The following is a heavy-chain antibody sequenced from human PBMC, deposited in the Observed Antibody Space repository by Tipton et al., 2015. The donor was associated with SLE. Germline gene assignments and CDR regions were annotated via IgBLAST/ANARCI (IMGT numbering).Heavy chain of an antibody. CDR1: GFTFSSYE. J-gene: IGHJ3*02. CDR2: ISGSGGST. CDR3: AKDQYYYDSSGYGYAFDI. V-gene: IGHV3-23*01. Sequence: SLRLSCAASGFTFSSYEMNWVRQAPGKGLEWVSAISGSGGSTYYADSVKGRFTISRDNSKNTLYLQMNSLRAEDTAVYYCAKDQYYYDSSGYGYAFDIWGQGTMVTVSS. D-gene: IGHD3-22*01.